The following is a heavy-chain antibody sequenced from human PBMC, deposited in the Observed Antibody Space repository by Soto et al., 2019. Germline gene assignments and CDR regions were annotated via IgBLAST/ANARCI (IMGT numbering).Heavy chain of an antibody. D-gene: IGHD1-7*01. Sequence: ASVKVSCKASGYTFTSYGISWVRQAPGQGLEWMGWISAYNGNTNYAQKLQGRVTMTTDTSTSTAYMELRSLRSDDTAVYYCARDLRAITGTTVSYFDYWGQGTLVTVSS. V-gene: IGHV1-18*01. CDR2: ISAYNGNT. CDR3: ARDLRAITGTTVSYFDY. J-gene: IGHJ4*02. CDR1: GYTFTSYG.